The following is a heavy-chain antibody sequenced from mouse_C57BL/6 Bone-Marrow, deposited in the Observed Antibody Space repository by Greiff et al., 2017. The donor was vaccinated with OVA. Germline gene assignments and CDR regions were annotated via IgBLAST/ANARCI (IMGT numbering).Heavy chain of an antibody. CDR1: GFTFSDYG. D-gene: IGHD1-1*01. Sequence: EVMLVESGGGLVQPGGSLKLSCAASGFTFSDYGMAWVRQAPRKGPEWVAFISNLAYSIYYADTVTGRFTISRENAKNTLYLEMSSLRSEDTAMYYCARPPYYGSRGWYFDVWGTGTTVTVSS. CDR2: ISNLAYSI. CDR3: ARPPYYGSRGWYFDV. V-gene: IGHV5-15*01. J-gene: IGHJ1*03.